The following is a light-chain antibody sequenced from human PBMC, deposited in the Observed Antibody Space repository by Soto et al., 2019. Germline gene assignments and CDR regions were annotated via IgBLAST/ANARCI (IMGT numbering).Light chain of an antibody. V-gene: IGKV1-33*01. CDR2: DAS. J-gene: IGKJ4*01. Sequence: DIQMTQSPSSLSASVGDRVTITCQASQDITNYLNWYQQKPGKAPQLLIYDASNFETGVPSRFSGSGSGAYFTFTNSTLPPEDIATDYWQQYYYLPLTFGRGTKVEIE. CDR3: QQYYYLPLT. CDR1: QDITNY.